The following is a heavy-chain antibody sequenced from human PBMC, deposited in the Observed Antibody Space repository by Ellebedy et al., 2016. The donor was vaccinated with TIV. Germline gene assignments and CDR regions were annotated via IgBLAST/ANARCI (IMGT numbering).Heavy chain of an antibody. J-gene: IGHJ4*02. CDR1: GFTFGDHA. CDR2: IYSGGNT. V-gene: IGHV3-53*01. CDR3: ASSPSQGY. Sequence: GESLKISCAASGFTFGDHALHWVRQAPGKGLEWVSVIYSGGNTFYAESVKGRFTISRDSSQNTLYLQMDSLRAEDTAVYYCASSPSQGYWGQGTLVTVSS.